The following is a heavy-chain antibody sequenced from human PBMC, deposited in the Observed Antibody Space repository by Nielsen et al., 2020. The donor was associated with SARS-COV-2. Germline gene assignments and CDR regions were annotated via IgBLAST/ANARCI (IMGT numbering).Heavy chain of an antibody. CDR2: IIPILGIA. D-gene: IGHD3-10*01. Sequence: WVRQAPGQGLEWMGRIIPILGIANYAQKFQGRVTITADKSTSTAYMELSSLRSEDTAVYYCASVDYYGSGSYYDEFYYFDYWGQGTLVTVSS. CDR3: ASVDYYGSGSYYDEFYYFDY. J-gene: IGHJ4*02. V-gene: IGHV1-69*02.